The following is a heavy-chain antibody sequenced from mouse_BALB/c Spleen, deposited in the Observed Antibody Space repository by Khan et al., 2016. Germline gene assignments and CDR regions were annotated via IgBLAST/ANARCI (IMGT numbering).Heavy chain of an antibody. J-gene: IGHJ2*01. CDR2: ISSGGST. CDR1: GFTFSSYA. Sequence: EVELVESGGGLVKPGGSLKLSCAASGFTFSSYAMSWVRQTPEKRLEWVASISSGGSTYYPDSVKGRFTISRDNARNILYLQMSSLRSDDTIMYYCARGYYDYGDWGQGTTLTVSS. V-gene: IGHV5-6-5*01. D-gene: IGHD2-4*01. CDR3: ARGYYDYGD.